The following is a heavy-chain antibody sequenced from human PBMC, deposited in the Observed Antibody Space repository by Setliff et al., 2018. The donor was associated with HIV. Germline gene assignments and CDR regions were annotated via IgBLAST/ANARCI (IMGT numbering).Heavy chain of an antibody. V-gene: IGHV4-61*09. Sequence: SETLSLTCSVSGGSVNSGNYHWAWIRQPAGKGLEWIGHIYTSGSPHYKSSLTSRLTISLDTSKNQFSLQLSPVTAADTAVYYCARRTYGSGRFDPWGQGTLVTVSS. CDR3: ARRTYGSGRFDP. J-gene: IGHJ5*02. D-gene: IGHD6-19*01. CDR2: IYTSGSP. CDR1: GGSVNSGNYH.